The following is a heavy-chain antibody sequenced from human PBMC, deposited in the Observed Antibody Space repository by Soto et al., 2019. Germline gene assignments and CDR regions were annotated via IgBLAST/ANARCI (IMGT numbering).Heavy chain of an antibody. V-gene: IGHV3-23*01. CDR2: ISKSGGGT. CDR3: AKTSSLFDY. D-gene: IGHD6-13*01. CDR1: GFTFSNYA. Sequence: EVQLLESGGGLVQPGGSLRLSCAASGFTFSNYAMSWVRQAPGKGLEWVSSISKSGGGTYYADSVKGRFTISRDNSKITLYLQMNSLKAEDTAVYSCAKTSSLFDYWGQGTLVTVSS. J-gene: IGHJ4*02.